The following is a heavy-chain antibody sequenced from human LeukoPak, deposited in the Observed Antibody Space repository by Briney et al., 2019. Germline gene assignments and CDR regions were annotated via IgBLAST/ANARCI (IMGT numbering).Heavy chain of an antibody. D-gene: IGHD2-8*01. V-gene: IGHV3-30*02. CDR3: ARDRNGKFYIAL. CDR1: GFTFSTFV. Sequence: KSGGSLRLSYAAAGFTFSTFVMHWVRQPPGEGLELVAYIGYSGANTYYADSVKGRFTISRDDSKNTVHLQMNSLRAAAPALYFCARDRNGKFYIALWGQGTRLSVSS. CDR2: IGYSGANT. J-gene: IGHJ1*01.